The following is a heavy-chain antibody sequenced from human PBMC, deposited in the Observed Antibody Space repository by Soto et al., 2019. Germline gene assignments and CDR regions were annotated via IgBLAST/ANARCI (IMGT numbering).Heavy chain of an antibody. CDR2: IYPGDSDT. CDR1: GYSFISYW. J-gene: IGHJ4*02. Sequence: LGESLKISSKGSGYSFISYWIRWVRQMPGKGLEWMGIIYPGDSDTRYSPSFQGQVTISADKSISTAYLQWSSLKASDTAMYYCERLPHHYDSSGHLDYWGQGTLVTVSS. D-gene: IGHD3-22*01. CDR3: ERLPHHYDSSGHLDY. V-gene: IGHV5-51*01.